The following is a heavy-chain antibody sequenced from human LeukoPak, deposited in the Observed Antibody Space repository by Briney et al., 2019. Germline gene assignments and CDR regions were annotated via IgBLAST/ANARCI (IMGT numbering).Heavy chain of an antibody. CDR2: TYYRSKWYN. V-gene: IGHV6-1*01. Sequence: SQTLSLTCAISGDSVSSNSTAWNWIRQSPSRGLEWLGRTYYRSKWYNDYAVSVKSRITINPDTSKNQFSLQLNSVTPEDTAVYYCAGGDCSSTSCSDWFDPWGQGTLVTVSS. D-gene: IGHD2-2*01. J-gene: IGHJ5*02. CDR3: AGGDCSSTSCSDWFDP. CDR1: GDSVSSNSTA.